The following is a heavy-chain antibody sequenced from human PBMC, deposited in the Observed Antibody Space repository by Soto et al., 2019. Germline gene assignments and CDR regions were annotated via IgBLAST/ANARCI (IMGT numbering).Heavy chain of an antibody. CDR2: INPSGGST. V-gene: IGHV1-46*03. D-gene: IGHD2-8*01. Sequence: QVQLVQSGAEVKKPGASVKVSCKASGYTFTSYYMHWVRQAPGQGLEWMGIINPSGGSTSYAQKFRGGVTMTRDTSTSTVYMELSSLRSEDTAVYYCARAVRYCTNGVCTYYFDYWGQGTLVTVSS. J-gene: IGHJ4*02. CDR3: ARAVRYCTNGVCTYYFDY. CDR1: GYTFTSYY.